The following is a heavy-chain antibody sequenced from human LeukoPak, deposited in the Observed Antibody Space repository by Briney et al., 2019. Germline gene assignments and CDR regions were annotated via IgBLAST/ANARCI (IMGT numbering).Heavy chain of an antibody. J-gene: IGHJ6*04. CDR2: IYYSGST. Sequence: SETLSLTCTVSGGSLSTYYWSWLRQPPGKGVEGIGYIYYSGSTDYNPSLNSRVTISVDTSKNQFSLKLSSVTAADTAVYYCATSYYYASGSLWNGMDVWGKGTTVIVSS. CDR3: ATSYYYASGSLWNGMDV. V-gene: IGHV4-59*01. CDR1: GGSLSTYY. D-gene: IGHD3-10*01.